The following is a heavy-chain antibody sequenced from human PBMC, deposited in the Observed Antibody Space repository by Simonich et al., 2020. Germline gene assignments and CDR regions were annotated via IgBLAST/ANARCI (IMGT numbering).Heavy chain of an antibody. CDR3: ARWIAVAGTGAYGMDV. CDR2: ISSSNSYI. CDR1: GFTFSSYS. D-gene: IGHD6-19*01. Sequence: EVQLVESGGGLVKPGGSLRLSCAASGFTFSSYSMHWVRQAPGKGLEGVSSISSSNSYIYYADSVKGRFTSYRDSAKNSLYLQNNSLRAEDTAVYYCARWIAVAGTGAYGMDVWGQGTTVTVSS. V-gene: IGHV3-21*01. J-gene: IGHJ6*02.